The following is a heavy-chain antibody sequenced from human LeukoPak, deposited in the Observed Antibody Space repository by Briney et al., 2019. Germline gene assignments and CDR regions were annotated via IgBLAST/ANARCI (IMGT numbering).Heavy chain of an antibody. V-gene: IGHV3-53*01. CDR2: IYSAGDT. J-gene: IGHJ4*02. Sequence: GGSLRLSCAASGFTVSGTYMSWVRQAPGKGLEWVSVIYSAGDTFSADSVKGRFTISRDNSKNTVFLEVNSLRADDTAVYFCVKDRSYANYGLFDYWGQGTLVTVSS. CDR3: VKDRSYANYGLFDY. D-gene: IGHD4/OR15-4a*01. CDR1: GFTVSGTY.